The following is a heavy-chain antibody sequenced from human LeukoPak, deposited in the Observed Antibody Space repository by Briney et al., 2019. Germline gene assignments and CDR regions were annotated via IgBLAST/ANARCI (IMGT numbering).Heavy chain of an antibody. V-gene: IGHV3-7*01. Sequence: PGGSLRLSCAASGFTFSSYRMSWVRQAPGKGLEWVANIKQDGSEKYYVDSVKGRFTISRDNAENSLYLQMNSLRAEDTAVYYCARVGYSGYGGFYFDYWGQGTLVTVSS. CDR2: IKQDGSEK. CDR3: ARVGYSGYGGFYFDY. J-gene: IGHJ4*02. CDR1: GFTFSSYR. D-gene: IGHD5-12*01.